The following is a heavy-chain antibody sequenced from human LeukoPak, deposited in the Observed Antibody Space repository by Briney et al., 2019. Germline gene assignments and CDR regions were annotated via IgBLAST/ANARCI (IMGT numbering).Heavy chain of an antibody. CDR2: ISASDGTT. J-gene: IGHJ4*02. Sequence: ASVKVSCKASGYSFSIYVITWARQAPGQGLEYLGWISASDGTTNYAQKVQDRVTMTTDTSTSTAYLELRSLRSEDTAVYYCARCGAAVTTHFSHWGQGTLVTVSS. D-gene: IGHD4-17*01. V-gene: IGHV1-18*01. CDR1: GYSFSIYV. CDR3: ARCGAAVTTHFSH.